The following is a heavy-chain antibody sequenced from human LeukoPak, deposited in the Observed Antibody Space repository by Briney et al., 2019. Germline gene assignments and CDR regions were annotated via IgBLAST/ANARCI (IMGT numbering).Heavy chain of an antibody. J-gene: IGHJ1*01. V-gene: IGHV4-34*01. Sequence: SETLSLTCAVYGGSFSGYYWSWIRQPPGKGLEWIGEINHSGSTNYNPSLKSRVTISVDTSKNQFSLKLSSVTAADTAVYYCAVHSSGYPYVKPRLGCFQHWGQGTLVTVSS. D-gene: IGHD3-22*01. CDR3: AVHSSGYPYVKPRLGCFQH. CDR2: INHSGST. CDR1: GGSFSGYY.